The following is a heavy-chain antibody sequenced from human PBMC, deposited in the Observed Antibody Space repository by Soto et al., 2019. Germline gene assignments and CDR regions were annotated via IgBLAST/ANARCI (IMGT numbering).Heavy chain of an antibody. D-gene: IGHD5-12*01. CDR3: AKSMAGLSAYDALGS. J-gene: IGHJ5*02. V-gene: IGHV1-3*01. CDR1: GYTFNNYG. Sequence: QVQLVQSGAEVKEPGASVKVSCKASGYTFNNYGMHWVRQAPGQRLEWMGWINAGNGDTKYSQKFQGRVTIIRDTSASTAYMELSSLRSEDTAVYFCAKSMAGLSAYDALGSWGQGTLVTVSS. CDR2: INAGNGDT.